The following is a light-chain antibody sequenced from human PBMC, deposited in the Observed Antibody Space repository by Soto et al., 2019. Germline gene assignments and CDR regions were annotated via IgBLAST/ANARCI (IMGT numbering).Light chain of an antibody. CDR2: DVT. V-gene: IGLV2-11*01. CDR3: SSYTSSSTLI. CDR1: SSDVGGYNY. J-gene: IGLJ1*01. Sequence: QSALTQPRSVSASPGQSVTISCTGTSSDVGGYNYVSWYQQHPGKAPKVVVYDVTKRPSGVPDRFSGSKSGNTASLTISGLQAEDEADYYCSSYTSSSTLIFGTGTQLTVL.